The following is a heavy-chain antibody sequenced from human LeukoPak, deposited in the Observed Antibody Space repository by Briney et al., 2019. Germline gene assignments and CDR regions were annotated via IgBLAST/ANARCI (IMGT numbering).Heavy chain of an antibody. V-gene: IGHV4-4*08. CDR1: GGSISSYY. CDR3: ARESDYCSSTSCSYYYYYYMDV. CDR2: IYTSGST. Sequence: SETLSLTCTVSGGSISSYYWSWIRQPPGKGLEWIGYIYTSGSTNYNPSLKSRVTISVDTSKNQFSLKLSSVTAADTAVYYCARESDYCSSTSCSYYYYYYMDVWGKGTTVTVSS. J-gene: IGHJ6*03. D-gene: IGHD2-2*01.